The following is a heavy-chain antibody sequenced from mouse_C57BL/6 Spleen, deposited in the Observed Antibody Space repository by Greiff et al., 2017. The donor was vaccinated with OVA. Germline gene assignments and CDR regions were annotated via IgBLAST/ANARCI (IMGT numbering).Heavy chain of an antibody. CDR3: TVRDY. CDR2: IDPETGGT. D-gene: IGHD2-1*01. Sequence: VKLQESGAELVRPGASVTLSCKASGYTFTDYEMHWVKQTPVHGLEWIGAIDPETGGTAYNQKFKGKAILTADKSSSTAYMELRSLTSEDSAVYYCTVRDYWGQGTTLTVSS. CDR1: GYTFTDYE. V-gene: IGHV1-15*01. J-gene: IGHJ2*01.